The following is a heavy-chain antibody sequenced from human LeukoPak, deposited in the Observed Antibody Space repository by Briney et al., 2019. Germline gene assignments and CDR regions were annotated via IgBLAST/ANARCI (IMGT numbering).Heavy chain of an antibody. J-gene: IGHJ6*02. CDR1: GFTFDDYA. Sequence: GRSLRLSCAASGFTFDDYAMHWVRQAPGKGLEWVSGISWNSGSIGYADSVKGRFTISRDNAKNSLYLQMNSLRAEDTALYYCAKDIQGQLVDGMDVWGQGTTVTVSS. D-gene: IGHD6-13*01. CDR3: AKDIQGQLVDGMDV. V-gene: IGHV3-9*01. CDR2: ISWNSGSI.